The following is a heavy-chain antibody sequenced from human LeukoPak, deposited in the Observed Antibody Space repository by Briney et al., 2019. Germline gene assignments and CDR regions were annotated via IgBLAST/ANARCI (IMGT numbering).Heavy chain of an antibody. J-gene: IGHJ4*02. Sequence: PSQTLSLTCTVSGGSISSGGYYWSWIRQHPGKGLEWIGYIYYSGSTYYNPSLKSRVTISVDTSKNQFSLKLSSVTAADTAVYYCARHGLESGYSYGGPENYWGQGTLVTVSS. D-gene: IGHD5-18*01. CDR1: GGSISSGGYY. V-gene: IGHV4-31*03. CDR2: IYYSGST. CDR3: ARHGLESGYSYGGPENY.